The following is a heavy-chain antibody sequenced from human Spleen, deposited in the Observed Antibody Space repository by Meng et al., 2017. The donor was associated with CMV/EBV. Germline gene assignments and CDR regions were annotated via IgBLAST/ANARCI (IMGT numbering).Heavy chain of an antibody. CDR2: IRSTDTTV. CDR1: GFTFNNYE. J-gene: IGHJ6*02. V-gene: IGHV3-48*03. D-gene: IGHD3-16*01. Sequence: GESLKISCAASGFTFNNYEMNWVRQAPGKGLECLSYIRSTDTTVYYADSVKGRFTISRDNAKGSLYLQMNNLRGDDTAVYYCARGDYDGYYYYGLAVWGPGTTVTVSS. CDR3: ARGDYDGYYYYGLAV.